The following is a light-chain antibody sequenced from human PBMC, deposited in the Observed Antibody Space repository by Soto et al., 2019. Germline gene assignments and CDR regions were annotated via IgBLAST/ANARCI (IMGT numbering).Light chain of an antibody. CDR3: SSYTASSIL. V-gene: IGLV2-14*01. J-gene: IGLJ2*01. Sequence: QSALTQPASVSGSPGQSITISCTGTSSDVGGYNYVSWYQQYPGKAPKLMIYGVSNRPSGVSDRFSGSKSGNTASLTISGLQAEDEADYYCSSYTASSILFGGGTQLTVL. CDR2: GVS. CDR1: SSDVGGYNY.